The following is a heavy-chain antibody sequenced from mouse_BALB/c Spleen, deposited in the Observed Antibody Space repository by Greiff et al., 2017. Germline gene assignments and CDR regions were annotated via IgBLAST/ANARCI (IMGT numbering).Heavy chain of an antibody. Sequence: EVQLVESGGGLVQPGGSRKLSCAASGFTFSSFGMHWVRQAPEKGLEWVAYISSGSSTIYYADTVKGRFTISRDNPKNTLFLQMTSLRSEDTAMYYCARDSIYYDYYFDYWGQGTTLTVSS. CDR3: ARDSIYYDYYFDY. D-gene: IGHD2-4*01. V-gene: IGHV5-17*02. J-gene: IGHJ2*01. CDR2: ISSGSSTI. CDR1: GFTFSSFG.